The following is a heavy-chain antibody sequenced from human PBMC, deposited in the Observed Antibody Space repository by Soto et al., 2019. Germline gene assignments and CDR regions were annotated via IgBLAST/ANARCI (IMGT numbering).Heavy chain of an antibody. CDR3: ARLLRLRHYFDS. V-gene: IGHV1-69*01. D-gene: IGHD1-26*01. Sequence: QEQLVQSGDEVKKPGSSLRVSCKASGDTISHYGVSWVRQAPGQGLEWMGGIIPIFGKTTYAQRFQGRLTITADESTATSYMELSSLKSDDAAVYYCARLLRLRHYFDSWGQGTRVTVSS. J-gene: IGHJ4*02. CDR2: IIPIFGKT. CDR1: GDTISHYG.